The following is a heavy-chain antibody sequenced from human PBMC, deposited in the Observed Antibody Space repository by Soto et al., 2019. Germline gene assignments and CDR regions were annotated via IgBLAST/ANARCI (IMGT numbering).Heavy chain of an antibody. J-gene: IGHJ5*02. D-gene: IGHD2-21*02. Sequence: QVQLQESGPGLVKPSQTLSLTCTVSGGSISSGGYYWSWIRQHPGKGLEWIGYIYYSGSTYYNPSLKSRVTRSVDTSKNQFSLKLSSVTAADTAVYYCARDRRVVTGNWFDPWGQGTLVTVSS. CDR3: ARDRRVVTGNWFDP. CDR1: GGSISSGGYY. V-gene: IGHV4-31*03. CDR2: IYYSGST.